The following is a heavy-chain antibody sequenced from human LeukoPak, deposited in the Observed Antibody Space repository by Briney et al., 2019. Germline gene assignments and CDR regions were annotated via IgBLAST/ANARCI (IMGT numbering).Heavy chain of an antibody. CDR2: ISSSGSTI. V-gene: IGHV3-11*01. D-gene: IGHD2-21*01. CDR3: AKIFPIPPNCGGDCYPI. CDR1: GFTFSDYY. J-gene: IGHJ3*02. Sequence: PGGSLRLSCAASGFTFSDYYMSWIRQAPGKGLEWVSYISSSGSTIYYADSVKGRFTISRDNSKNTLYLQMNSLRAEDTAVYYCAKIFPIPPNCGGDCYPIWGQGTMVTVSS.